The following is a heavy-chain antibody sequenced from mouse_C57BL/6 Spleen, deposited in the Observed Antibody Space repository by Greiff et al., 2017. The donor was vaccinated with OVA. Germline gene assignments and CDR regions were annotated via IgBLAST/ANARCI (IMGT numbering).Heavy chain of an antibody. CDR3: ARCGSAGDGYIYYAMDY. D-gene: IGHD2-3*01. CDR1: GYTFTSYW. CDR2: IDPNSGGT. V-gene: IGHV1-72*01. J-gene: IGHJ4*01. Sequence: VQLQQPGAELVKPGASVKLSCKASGYTFTSYWMHWVKQRPGRGLEWIGRIDPNSGGTKYNEKFKSKGTLTVDKPSSTAYMQLSSLTSEDSAVYYCARCGSAGDGYIYYAMDYWGQGTSVTVSS.